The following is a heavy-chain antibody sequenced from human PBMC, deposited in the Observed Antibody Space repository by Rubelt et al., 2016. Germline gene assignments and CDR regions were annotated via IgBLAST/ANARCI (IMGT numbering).Heavy chain of an antibody. CDR3: ARDIVVLTATDYFDP. J-gene: IGHJ5*01. CDR1: GGSFSDYY. CDR2: INHSGSA. D-gene: IGHD2-2*01. V-gene: IGHV4-34*01. Sequence: QVQLQQWGAGLLKPSATLSLPCAVYGGSFSDYYWSWLRQPPGKGLEWIGEINHSGSAHYKPSLRSRGTISVYSSKNQFSLKLTSGTAADTAIDYCARDIVVLTATDYFDPWGQGTLVTVSS.